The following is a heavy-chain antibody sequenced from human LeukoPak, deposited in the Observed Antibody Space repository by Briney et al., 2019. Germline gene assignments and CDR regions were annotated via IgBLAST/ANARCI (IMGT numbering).Heavy chain of an antibody. CDR3: AKVGARSLWFREYYMDV. CDR1: GFTFSSYA. Sequence: RAGGSLRLSCAASGFTFSSYAMSWVRQAPGKGLEWVSAISGSGGSTYYADSVKGRFTISRDNSKNMLYLQMNSLRGEDTAQYYCAKVGARSLWFREYYMDVWGKGTTVTISS. V-gene: IGHV3-23*01. J-gene: IGHJ6*03. CDR2: ISGSGGST. D-gene: IGHD3-10*01.